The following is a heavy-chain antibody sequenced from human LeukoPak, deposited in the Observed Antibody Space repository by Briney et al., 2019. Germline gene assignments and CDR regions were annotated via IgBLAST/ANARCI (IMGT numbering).Heavy chain of an antibody. Sequence: ASVKVSCKASGYTFTGYYMHWVRQAPGQGLEWMGWINPNSGGTNYAQKFQGRVTMTRDTSISTAYMELSRLRSDDTAVYYCARTGELRRPGGYYYYMDVWGKGTTVTVSS. V-gene: IGHV1-2*02. CDR1: GYTFTGYY. CDR3: ARTGELRRPGGYYYYMDV. CDR2: INPNSGGT. D-gene: IGHD1-26*01. J-gene: IGHJ6*03.